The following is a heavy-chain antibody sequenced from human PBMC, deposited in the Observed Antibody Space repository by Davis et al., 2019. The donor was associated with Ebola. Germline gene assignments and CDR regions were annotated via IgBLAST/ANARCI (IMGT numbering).Heavy chain of an antibody. V-gene: IGHV3-23*01. D-gene: IGHD3-22*01. CDR1: GITFSDYV. CDR3: AKDGWLDYYDGLTY. Sequence: PGGSLRLSCAASGITFSDYVMSWVRQAPGKGLEWVSVISGRGGTTYYADSVKGRFTISRDNFKNMLYLQMNSLRAEDTALYFCAKDGWLDYYDGLTYWGQGALVTVSS. CDR2: ISGRGGTT. J-gene: IGHJ4*02.